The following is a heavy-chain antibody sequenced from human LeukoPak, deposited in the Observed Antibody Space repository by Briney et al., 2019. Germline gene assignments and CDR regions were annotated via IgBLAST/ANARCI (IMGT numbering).Heavy chain of an antibody. Sequence: PGGSLRLSCAASGFTFSSYSMNWVRQAPGRGLEWVSYISSGSRTIFYGDSVKGRFTISRNNAKNSLYLLMNSLRADDTAVYYCARESITGDRDFDYWGQGTLVTVS. D-gene: IGHD7-27*01. J-gene: IGHJ4*02. V-gene: IGHV3-48*01. CDR3: ARESITGDRDFDY. CDR1: GFTFSSYS. CDR2: ISSGSRTI.